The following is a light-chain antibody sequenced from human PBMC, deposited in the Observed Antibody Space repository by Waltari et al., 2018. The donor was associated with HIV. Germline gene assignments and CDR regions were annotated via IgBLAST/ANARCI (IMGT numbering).Light chain of an antibody. Sequence: EIIMTQSPATLSVSLGERATLSCRASQSIGSNLAWYQQKPGQAPRLLIYGASTRATGIPARFSGSGSGTEFTLTISSLQSEDVALYYCQQYYSLPTTFGGGTKVEIK. CDR1: QSIGSN. V-gene: IGKV3-15*01. CDR2: GAS. J-gene: IGKJ4*01. CDR3: QQYYSLPTT.